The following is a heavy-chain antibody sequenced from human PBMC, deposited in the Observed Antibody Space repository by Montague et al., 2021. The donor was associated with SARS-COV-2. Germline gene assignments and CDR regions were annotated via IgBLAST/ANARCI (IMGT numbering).Heavy chain of an antibody. J-gene: IGHJ6*02. Sequence: SLRLSCAASGFTFSSYEMNWVRQAPGKGLEWVSYISSSGSTIYYADSVKGRFTISRDNAKNSLYLQMNSLRAGDTAIYYCASDSGMEIPDYYYSMDVWGQGTTVTVSS. CDR1: GFTFSSYE. CDR3: ASDSGMEIPDYYYSMDV. D-gene: IGHD6-25*01. V-gene: IGHV3-48*03. CDR2: ISSSGSTI.